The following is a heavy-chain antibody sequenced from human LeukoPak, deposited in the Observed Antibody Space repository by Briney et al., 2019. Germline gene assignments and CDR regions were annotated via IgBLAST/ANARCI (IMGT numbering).Heavy chain of an antibody. Sequence: GGSLRLSCAASGFTFSSYGMHWVRQAPGKGLEWVAFIRYDGSNKYYADSVKGRFTISRDNSKNTLYLQMNSLRAEDTAVNYCARRISSGYDWGFDYWGQGTLVTVSS. D-gene: IGHD5-12*01. J-gene: IGHJ4*02. CDR2: IRYDGSNK. CDR1: GFTFSSYG. CDR3: ARRISSGYDWGFDY. V-gene: IGHV3-30*02.